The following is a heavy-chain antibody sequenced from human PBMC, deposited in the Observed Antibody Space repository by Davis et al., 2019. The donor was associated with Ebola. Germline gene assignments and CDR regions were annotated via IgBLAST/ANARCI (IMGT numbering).Heavy chain of an antibody. CDR2: ISYDGSNK. CDR3: APSSIAARPGYYYGMDV. CDR1: GFTFSSYG. J-gene: IGHJ6*02. D-gene: IGHD6-6*01. Sequence: PGGSLRLSCAASGFTFSSYGMHWVRQAPGKGLEWVAVISYDGSNKYYADSVKGRFTISRDNAKNSLYLQMNSLRAEDTAVYYCAPSSIAARPGYYYGMDVWGQGTTVTVSS. V-gene: IGHV3-30*03.